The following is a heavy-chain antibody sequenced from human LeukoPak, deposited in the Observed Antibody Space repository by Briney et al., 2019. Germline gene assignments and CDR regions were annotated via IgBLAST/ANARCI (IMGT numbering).Heavy chain of an antibody. Sequence: SVKVSCKASGGTFSSYAISWVRQAPGQGLEWMGGIIPIFGTANYAQKFQGRVTITADESTSTAYMELSSLRSEDTAVYYCTRGSQNCASASCYNFWGQGTLVTVSS. CDR3: TRGSQNCASASCYNF. CDR1: GGTFSSYA. D-gene: IGHD2-2*02. V-gene: IGHV1-69*01. CDR2: IIPIFGTA. J-gene: IGHJ4*02.